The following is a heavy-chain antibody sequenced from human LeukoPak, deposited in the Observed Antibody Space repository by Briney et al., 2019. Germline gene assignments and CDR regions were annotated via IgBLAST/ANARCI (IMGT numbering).Heavy chain of an antibody. V-gene: IGHV1-2*02. D-gene: IGHD1-14*01. J-gene: IGHJ3*02. CDR3: AREGIGNDAFDI. Sequence: ASVKVSCKTSEYTFTGYYMHWVRQAPGQGLEWMGWINPNSGGTNYAQKFQGRVTMTRDTSISTAYMELSRLRSDDTAVYYCAREGIGNDAFDIWGQGTMVTVSS. CDR1: EYTFTGYY. CDR2: INPNSGGT.